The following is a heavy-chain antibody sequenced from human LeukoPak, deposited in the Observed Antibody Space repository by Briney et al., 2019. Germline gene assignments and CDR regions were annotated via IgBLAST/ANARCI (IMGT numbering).Heavy chain of an antibody. Sequence: GGSLRLSCAASRFTFSNAWMNWVRQAPEKGLEWVGRIKSKGDGETTDYAAPVKGRFTISRDDSNNMVYLQMNSLKIEDTAVYYCAIDEPNYAPYDFDYWGQGTLVTVSS. V-gene: IGHV3-15*01. CDR2: IKSKGDGETT. CDR3: AIDEPNYAPYDFDY. D-gene: IGHD4/OR15-4a*01. J-gene: IGHJ4*02. CDR1: RFTFSNAW.